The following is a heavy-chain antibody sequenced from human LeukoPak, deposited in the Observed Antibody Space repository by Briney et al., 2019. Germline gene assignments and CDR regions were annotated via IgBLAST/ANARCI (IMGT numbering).Heavy chain of an antibody. V-gene: IGHV3-64*01. J-gene: IGHJ6*02. CDR3: ARGSRGSDGYYYGMDV. D-gene: IGHD6-19*01. CDR2: ISSNGGST. Sequence: GGSLRLSCAASGFTFSSYAMHWVRQAPGKGLEYVSAISSNGGSTYYANSVKGRFTISRDNSKNTLYPQMGSLRDEDMAVYYCARGSRGSDGYYYGMDVWGQGTTVTVSS. CDR1: GFTFSSYA.